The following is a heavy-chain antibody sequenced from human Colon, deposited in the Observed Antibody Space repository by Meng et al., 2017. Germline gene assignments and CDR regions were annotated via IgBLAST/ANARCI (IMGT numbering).Heavy chain of an antibody. V-gene: IGHV6-1*01. CDR2: TYYRSKWYN. CDR1: GDSVSVNSAA. D-gene: IGHD3-22*01. CDR3: ARDSSSSAYSPFDY. Sequence: GPGLGAPSQNPHILCGISGDSVSVNSAAWNWIRQSPSRGLEWLGRTYYRSKWYNDYAVSVKSRITINPDTSKNQFSLQLNSVTPEDTAVYYCARDSSSSAYSPFDYWGQGTLVTVSS. J-gene: IGHJ4*02.